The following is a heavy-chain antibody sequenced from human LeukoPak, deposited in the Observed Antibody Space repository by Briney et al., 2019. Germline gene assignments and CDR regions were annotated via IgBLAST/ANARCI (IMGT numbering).Heavy chain of an antibody. J-gene: IGHJ4*02. D-gene: IGHD5-18*01. CDR1: GFTFSSHW. CDR2: IKQDGSEK. Sequence: GGSLRLSCAASGFTFSSHWMTWIRQAPGKGLEWVANIKQDGSEKYYVDSVKGRFTISRDNAKNSLYLQMNGLRAEDTAVYYCARDTGGGYSCYDCWGQGTLVTVSS. V-gene: IGHV3-7*01. CDR3: ARDTGGGYSCYDC.